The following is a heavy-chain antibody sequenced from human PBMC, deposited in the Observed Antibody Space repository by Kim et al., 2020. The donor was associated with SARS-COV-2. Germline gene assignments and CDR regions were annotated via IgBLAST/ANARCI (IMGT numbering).Heavy chain of an antibody. D-gene: IGHD3-3*01. V-gene: IGHV3-7*03. J-gene: IGHJ4*02. CDR3: ARAGFAGAFDY. Sequence: YADYLRGRFTISRDNAEDSLFLQMNNLRADDTAVYYCARAGFAGAFDYWGQGILVTVSS.